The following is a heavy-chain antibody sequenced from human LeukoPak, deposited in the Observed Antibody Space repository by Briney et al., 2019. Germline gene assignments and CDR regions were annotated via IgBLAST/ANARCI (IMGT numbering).Heavy chain of an antibody. CDR2: SYHRGST. CDR3: TRDRELGY. J-gene: IGHJ4*02. V-gene: IGHV4-59*01. CDR1: GGSISSYY. D-gene: IGHD1-1*01. Sequence: PSETLSLTCTVSGGSISSYYWGCIRQSPGKGLEWIGWSYHRGSTSYNPSLKSRVAISVDTSKNQFSLKLTSVTAADTAVYYCTRDRELGYWGPGTLVIVSS.